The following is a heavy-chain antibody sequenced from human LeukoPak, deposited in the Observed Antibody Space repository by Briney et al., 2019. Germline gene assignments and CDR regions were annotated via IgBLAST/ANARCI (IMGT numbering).Heavy chain of an antibody. Sequence: GRSLRLSCEASGFTFSSYAMSWVRQAPGKGLEWVSAISGSGGSTYYADSVKGRFTISRDNSKNTLYLQMNSLRAEDTAVYYCAKDQVDSSGYYYFDYWGQGTLVTVSS. V-gene: IGHV3-23*01. D-gene: IGHD3-22*01. J-gene: IGHJ4*02. CDR2: ISGSGGST. CDR1: GFTFSSYA. CDR3: AKDQVDSSGYYYFDY.